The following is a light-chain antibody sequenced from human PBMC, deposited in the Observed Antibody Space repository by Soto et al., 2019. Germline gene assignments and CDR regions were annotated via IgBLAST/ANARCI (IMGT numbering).Light chain of an antibody. J-gene: IGLJ3*02. CDR1: TGAVTSGNY. CDR2: TTD. Sequence: QSVVTQEPSLTVSPGGTVTLTCASSTGAVTSGNYPSWFQQKPGQAPRTLIYTTDDKHSWTPARFSGSLLGGKAALTLSGVQPEAEAEYYCLLYYGGAHLVFGGGTKLTVL. V-gene: IGLV7-43*01. CDR3: LLYYGGAHLV.